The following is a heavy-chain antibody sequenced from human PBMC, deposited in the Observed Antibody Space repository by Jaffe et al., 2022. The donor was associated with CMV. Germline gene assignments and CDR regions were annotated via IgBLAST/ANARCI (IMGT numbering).Heavy chain of an antibody. D-gene: IGHD2-15*01. CDR2: ISGSGGST. V-gene: IGHV3-23*04. CDR3: AKDRGGRYCSGGSCSPGEADY. Sequence: EVQLVESGGGLVQPGGSLRLSCAASGFTFSSYAMSWVRQAPGKGLEWVSAISGSGGSTYYADSVKGRFTISRDNSKNTLYLQMNSLRAEDTAVYYCAKDRGGRYCSGGSCSPGEADYWGQGTLVTVSS. J-gene: IGHJ4*02. CDR1: GFTFSSYA.